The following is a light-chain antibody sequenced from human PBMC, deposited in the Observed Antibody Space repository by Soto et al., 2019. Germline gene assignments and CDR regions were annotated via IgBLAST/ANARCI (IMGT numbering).Light chain of an antibody. J-gene: IGLJ1*01. CDR2: EVS. CDR1: SSDVGGYNY. Sequence: QSVLTQPASVSGSPGQSITISCTGTSSDVGGYNYVSWYQQHPGKAPKLMIYEVSNRPSGVSNRFSGSKSGNTASLNISGIQAEAEADYYCRSYTSSSTYVFGTGTKLTVL. V-gene: IGLV2-14*01. CDR3: RSYTSSSTYV.